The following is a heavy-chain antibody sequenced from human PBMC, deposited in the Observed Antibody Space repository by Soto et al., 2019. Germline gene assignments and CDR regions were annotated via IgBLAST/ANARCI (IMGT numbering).Heavy chain of an antibody. J-gene: IGHJ6*02. CDR2: SDGSSAYT. Sequence: QVQLVESGGGLVKPGGSLRLSCAASGFTFRDYYMNWIRQAPGKGLEWISHSDGSSAYTNYADSVKGRFTISRDNARNSLFLQLTSLRDEDTAVYYCARAVGTYYGMDVWCQGTTVTVSS. D-gene: IGHD1-26*01. V-gene: IGHV3-11*06. CDR3: ARAVGTYYGMDV. CDR1: GFTFRDYY.